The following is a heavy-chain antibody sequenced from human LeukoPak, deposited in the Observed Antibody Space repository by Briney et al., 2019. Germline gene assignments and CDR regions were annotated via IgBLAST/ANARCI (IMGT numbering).Heavy chain of an antibody. Sequence: GASVTVSCTASGYTFTGYYMHWVRQAPGQGLEWMGWINPNSGGTNYAQKFQGRVTMTRDTSISTAYMELSRLRSDDTAVYYCARGVDGTAWFDPWGQGTLVTVSS. CDR3: ARGVDGTAWFDP. CDR2: INPNSGGT. D-gene: IGHD6-19*01. V-gene: IGHV1-2*02. J-gene: IGHJ5*02. CDR1: GYTFTGYY.